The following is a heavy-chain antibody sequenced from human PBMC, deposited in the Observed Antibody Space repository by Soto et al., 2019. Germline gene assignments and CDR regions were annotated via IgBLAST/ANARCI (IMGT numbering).Heavy chain of an antibody. V-gene: IGHV1-3*01. CDR3: AGQQLVRTYYYYGMDV. J-gene: IGHJ6*02. D-gene: IGHD6-13*01. CDR1: GYSFTSYG. Sequence: ASVKVSCKASGYSFTSYGISLVRQAPGQGLEWMGWINAGNGNTKYSQKFQGRVTITRDTSASTAYMELSSLRSEDTAVYYCAGQQLVRTYYYYGMDVWGQGTTVTVSS. CDR2: INAGNGNT.